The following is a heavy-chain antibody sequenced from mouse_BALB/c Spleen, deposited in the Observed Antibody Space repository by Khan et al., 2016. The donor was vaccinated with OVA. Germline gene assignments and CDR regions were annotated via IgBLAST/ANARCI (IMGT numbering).Heavy chain of an antibody. Sequence: QIQLVQSGPELKKPGETVKISCKASGHTFTKYGMNWVKQAPGKGLKWMGWINTYTGEPTYADDFNGRFAFSLENSARTAYLQINNLKNEDTATFFCARPRYVSYVMDYWGQGTSVTVSS. V-gene: IGHV9-3-1*01. CDR2: INTYTGEP. CDR3: ARPRYVSYVMDY. D-gene: IGHD1-1*01. J-gene: IGHJ4*01. CDR1: GHTFTKYG.